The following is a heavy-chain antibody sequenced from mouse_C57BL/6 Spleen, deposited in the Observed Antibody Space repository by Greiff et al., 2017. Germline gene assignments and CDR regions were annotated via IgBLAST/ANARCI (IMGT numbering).Heavy chain of an antibody. CDR3: ARNGDDGDSAWFAD. CDR1: GFSLTSYG. Sequence: VQLQQSGPGLVQPSQRLSITCTVSGFSLTSYGVHWVRQSPGKGLEWLGVIWSGGSTDYNAAFISRLSISKDNSKSQVFFKMNSLQADDTAIYYCARNGDDGDSAWFADWGQGTLVTVSA. V-gene: IGHV2-2*01. J-gene: IGHJ3*01. CDR2: IWSGGST. D-gene: IGHD2-3*01.